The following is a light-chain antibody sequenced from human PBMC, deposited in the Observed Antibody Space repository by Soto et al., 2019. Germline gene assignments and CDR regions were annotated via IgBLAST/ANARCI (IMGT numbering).Light chain of an antibody. CDR2: GAS. CDR3: QQYGSSPPRIT. CDR1: QSVSSSY. V-gene: IGKV3-20*01. J-gene: IGKJ5*01. Sequence: EIVLTQSPGTLSLSPGERATLSCRASQSVSSSYSAWYQQKPGQAPRLLIYGASSRATGIPDRFSGSGSGTDFALTISSLEPEHFAVYYCQQYGSSPPRITFGQGTRLEIK.